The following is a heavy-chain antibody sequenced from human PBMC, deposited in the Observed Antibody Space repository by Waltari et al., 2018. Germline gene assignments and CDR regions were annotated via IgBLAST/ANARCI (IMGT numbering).Heavy chain of an antibody. J-gene: IGHJ6*02. CDR1: GFTFSSYG. D-gene: IGHD3-10*01. CDR3: ARDRITMAGYGMDV. CDR2: IWYDGSNK. Sequence: QVQLVESGGGVVQPGRSLRLSCAASGFTFSSYGMHWVRQAPGKGLEWVAVIWYDGSNKYYADSVKGRFTISRDNSKNTLYLQMNSLRAEDTAVYYCARDRITMAGYGMDVWGQGTTVTVSS. V-gene: IGHV3-33*01.